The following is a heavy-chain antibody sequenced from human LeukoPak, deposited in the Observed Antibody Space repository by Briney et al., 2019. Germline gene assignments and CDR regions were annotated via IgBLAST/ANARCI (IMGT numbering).Heavy chain of an antibody. J-gene: IGHJ5*02. D-gene: IGHD3-10*01. CDR2: IIPIFGTP. CDR3: ARDFRPPNAGSGNYERMFDP. V-gene: IGHV1-69*06. CDR1: GYTFTGYY. Sequence: SVKVSCKASGYTFTGYYMHWVRQAPGQGLEWMGGIIPIFGTPNYAQKFQGRVTITAEKSTSTTYMELSSLRSEDTAVYYCARDFRPPNAGSGNYERMFDPWGQGTLATVSS.